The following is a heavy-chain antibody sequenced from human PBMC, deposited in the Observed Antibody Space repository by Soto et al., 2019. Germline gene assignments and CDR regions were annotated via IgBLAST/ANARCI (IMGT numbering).Heavy chain of an antibody. J-gene: IGHJ6*02. V-gene: IGHV3-21*01. CDR2: ISGSGSNI. CDR3: ARGHGMDV. Sequence: PGGSLRLSCAASGFTFRTFGMNWVRPAPGKGLEWVSFISGSGSNIYYADSVKGRFTISRDNARNSLFLQMNSLRAEDTAVFYCARGHGMDVWGQGTTVTVSS. CDR1: GFTFRTFG.